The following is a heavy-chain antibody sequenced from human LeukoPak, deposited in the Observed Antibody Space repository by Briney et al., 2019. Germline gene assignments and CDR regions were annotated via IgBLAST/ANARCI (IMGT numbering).Heavy chain of an antibody. D-gene: IGHD2/OR15-2a*01. J-gene: IGHJ3*02. CDR2: ISYDGSNK. CDR1: GFTFSSYA. CDR3: PRVGVYGAFDI. Sequence: GGSLRLSCAASGFTFSSYAMHWVRQAPGKGLEWVAVISYDGSNKYYADSVKGRFTISRDNSKNTLYLQMSSLRAEDTAVYYCPRVGVYGAFDIWGQGTMVTVSS. V-gene: IGHV3-30*15.